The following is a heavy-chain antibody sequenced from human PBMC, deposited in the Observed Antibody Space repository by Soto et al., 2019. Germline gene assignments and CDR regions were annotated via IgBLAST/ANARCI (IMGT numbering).Heavy chain of an antibody. V-gene: IGHV3-23*01. Sequence: EVQLLESGGGLVQPGGSLRLSCAASGFTFSSYAMSWVRQAPGKGLEWVSAISGSGGSTYYADSVKGRFTISRDNSKNTLYLQMNSLRAEDTAVYYCAKDRDYDYIWGSYRYTSPGVGWGQGTLVTVSS. CDR1: GFTFSSYA. D-gene: IGHD3-16*02. CDR2: ISGSGGST. J-gene: IGHJ4*02. CDR3: AKDRDYDYIWGSYRYTSPGVG.